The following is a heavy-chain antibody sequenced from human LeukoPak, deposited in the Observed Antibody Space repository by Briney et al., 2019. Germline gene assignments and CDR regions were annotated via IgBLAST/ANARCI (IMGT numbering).Heavy chain of an antibody. J-gene: IGHJ1*01. V-gene: IGHV3-66*01. Sequence: PGGSLRLSCAASGFTVSDNYMSWFRQAPGKGLEWLSVLDSGGSAIYADSVKGRFTISRDNAKNSLYLQMNSLRAEDTAVYYCARAHENQYFQPWGQGTLVTVSS. CDR3: ARAHENQYFQP. CDR2: LDSGGSA. CDR1: GFTVSDNY.